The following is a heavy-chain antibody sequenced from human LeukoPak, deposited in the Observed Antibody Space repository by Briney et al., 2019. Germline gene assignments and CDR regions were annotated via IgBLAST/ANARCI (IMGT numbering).Heavy chain of an antibody. CDR1: GGSISSYY. J-gene: IGHJ4*02. CDR2: IYDSGST. CDR3: ARDPSFTAGYFDS. Sequence: PSETLSLTCTVSGGSISSYYWSWIRQPPGKGLEWIGYIYDSGSTNYNPSLKSRVTISIDATKNQVSLNLTSVTAADTAVYYCARDPSFTAGYFDSWGQGTLVTVSS. D-gene: IGHD3-16*01. V-gene: IGHV4-59*01.